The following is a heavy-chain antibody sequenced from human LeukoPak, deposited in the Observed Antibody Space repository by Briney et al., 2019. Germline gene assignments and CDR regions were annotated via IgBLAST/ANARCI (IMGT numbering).Heavy chain of an antibody. Sequence: PGGSLRLSCSASGFTFSGYAMHWVRQAPGKGLEYVSAISTNGGSTYYADSVKGRFTISRDNSKNTMYLQMSSLRAEDTAVYCCVKDQTVVVTAVLSDWGQGTLVTVSS. D-gene: IGHD2-21*02. J-gene: IGHJ4*02. CDR2: ISTNGGST. CDR1: GFTFSGYA. V-gene: IGHV3-64D*09. CDR3: VKDQTVVVTAVLSD.